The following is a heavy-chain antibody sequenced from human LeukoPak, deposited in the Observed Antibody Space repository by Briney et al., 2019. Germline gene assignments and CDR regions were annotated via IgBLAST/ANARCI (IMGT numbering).Heavy chain of an antibody. CDR3: SRVQGYQLPVGY. D-gene: IGHD2-2*01. CDR1: GFTFSGYG. CDR2: IQYDGSNK. J-gene: IGHJ4*02. V-gene: IGHV3-30*02. Sequence: PGGSLRLSCAASGFTFSGYGMHWVRQAPGKGLEWVAFIQYDGSNKYYADSVKGRFTISRDSSKNTLYLQMNSLRAEDTAVYYCSRVQGYQLPVGYGGQGTLVTVSS.